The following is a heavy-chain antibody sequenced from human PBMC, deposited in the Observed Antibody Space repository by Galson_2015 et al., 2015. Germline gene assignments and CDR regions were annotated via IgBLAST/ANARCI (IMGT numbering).Heavy chain of an antibody. D-gene: IGHD4-11*01. J-gene: IGHJ5*02. V-gene: IGHV1-69*01. CDR3: ARDRTVSSWFDP. CDR2: IIPIFGTA. CDR1: RCTFSSYA. Sequence: SCKASRCTFSSYALSWLRQAPGQGLEWMGGIIPIFGTANYAQKFQGRVTITADESTSTAYMELSSLRSEDTAVYYCARDRTVSSWFDPWGQGTLVTVSS.